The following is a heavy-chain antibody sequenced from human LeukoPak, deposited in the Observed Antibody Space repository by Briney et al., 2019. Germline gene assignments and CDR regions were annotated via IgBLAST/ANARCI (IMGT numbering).Heavy chain of an antibody. J-gene: IGHJ5*02. D-gene: IGHD2-15*01. Sequence: SETLSLTCTVSGGSISSYYWSWIRQPPGKGLEWIGYIYYSGSTNYNPSLKSRVTISVDTSKNQFSLRLSSVTAADTAVYYCARVYCSGGSCYDSRGWFDPWGQGTLVTVSS. CDR3: ARVYCSGGSCYDSRGWFDP. V-gene: IGHV4-59*12. CDR2: IYYSGST. CDR1: GGSISSYY.